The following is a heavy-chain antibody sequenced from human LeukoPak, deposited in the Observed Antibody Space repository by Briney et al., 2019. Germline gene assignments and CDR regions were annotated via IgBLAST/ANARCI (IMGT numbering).Heavy chain of an antibody. D-gene: IGHD3-3*01. CDR2: IRYDGSNK. Sequence: PGGSLRLSCAASGFTFSSYGMHWVRQAPGKGLEWVAFIRYDGSNKYYADSVKGRFTISRDNSKNTLYLQMNSLRAEDTAVYYCAKDMPHACRIARGYIRGYNDFWSVFFDTWGQGAPVTAS. J-gene: IGHJ4*02. CDR3: AKDMPHACRIARGYIRGYNDFWSVFFDT. CDR1: GFTFSSYG. V-gene: IGHV3-30*02.